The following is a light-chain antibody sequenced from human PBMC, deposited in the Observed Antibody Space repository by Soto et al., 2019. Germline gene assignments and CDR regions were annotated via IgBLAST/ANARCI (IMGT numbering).Light chain of an antibody. V-gene: IGKV3-20*01. Sequence: EIVLTQSPGTLSLSPGERATLSCRASQSVSSSYLAWYQQKPGQAPRLRIYGASSRATGIPDRFSGRVSRTDLTLTSSRLEPEHFGVYYCQQYGSSPFTFGPGNKEDI. CDR1: QSVSSSY. CDR2: GAS. CDR3: QQYGSSPFT. J-gene: IGKJ3*01.